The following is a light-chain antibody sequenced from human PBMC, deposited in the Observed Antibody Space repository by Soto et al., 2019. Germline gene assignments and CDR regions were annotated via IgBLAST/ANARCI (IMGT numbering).Light chain of an antibody. J-gene: IGLJ3*02. V-gene: IGLV2-8*01. Sequence: QSALTQPPSASGSPGQSVTISCTGSNTDIGGYNYVSWYQQHPGKAPKVIIYEVTKRPSGVPARFSGSRSGNTASLTVSGLQAEDEADYYCSSYAGSNVWVFGVGTKLTVL. CDR2: EVT. CDR1: NTDIGGYNY. CDR3: SSYAGSNVWV.